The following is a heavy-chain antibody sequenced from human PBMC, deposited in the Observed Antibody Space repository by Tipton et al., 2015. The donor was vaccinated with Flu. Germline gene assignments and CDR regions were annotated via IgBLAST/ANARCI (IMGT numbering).Heavy chain of an antibody. CDR2: IYTSGGT. CDR3: ARGYDFWSGYPSHDAFDI. J-gene: IGHJ3*02. D-gene: IGHD3-3*01. Sequence: LRLSCTVSGGSISSYYWSWIRQPAGKGLEWIGRIYTSGGTNYNPSLKSRVTMSVDTSKNQFSLKLSFVTAADTAVYYCARGYDFWSGYPSHDAFDIWGQGTMVTVSS. CDR1: GGSISSYY. V-gene: IGHV4-4*07.